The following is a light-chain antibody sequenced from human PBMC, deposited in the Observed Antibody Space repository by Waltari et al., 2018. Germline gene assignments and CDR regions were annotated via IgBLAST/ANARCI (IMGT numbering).Light chain of an antibody. J-gene: IGLJ2*01. Sequence: QSVLTQPPAASGTPGQRVTLSCSGDNSNIGTNFVHWYQQVPGAAPTLLIFRNTQRPPGVPDRFSGSKSGTSASLAITGLRSEDEAVYYCASWDGSMNGDWVFGGGTTLTVL. CDR3: ASWDGSMNGDWV. V-gene: IGLV1-44*01. CDR1: NSNIGTNF. CDR2: RNT.